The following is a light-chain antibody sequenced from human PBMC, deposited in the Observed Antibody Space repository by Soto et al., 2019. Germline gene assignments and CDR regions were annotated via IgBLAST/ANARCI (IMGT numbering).Light chain of an antibody. J-gene: IGKJ1*01. CDR1: QSVLLSSNNKNY. V-gene: IGKV4-1*01. CDR2: WAS. CDR3: QQYYSIPWT. Sequence: DIVMTQSPDSLAVSLGERATINCKSSQSVLLSSNNKNYLAWYQQKPGQPPKLLIDWASTRESGVPDRFSGGGSGTDFTLTISSLQAEDVAVYFCQQYYSIPWTFGQGTKVEI.